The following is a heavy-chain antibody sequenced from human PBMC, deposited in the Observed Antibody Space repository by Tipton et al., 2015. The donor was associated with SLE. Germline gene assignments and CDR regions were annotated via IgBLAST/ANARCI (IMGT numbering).Heavy chain of an antibody. CDR2: VYPSGNT. J-gene: IGHJ4*02. CDR1: GGSFRGYY. V-gene: IGHV4-34*01. Sequence: TLSLTCAVYGGSFRGYYWSWIRQPPGKGLEWIGEVYPSGNTTYTPSLKSRVTISADMSKNQFSLNLSSVTAADTAMYYCARGIRKEKLGTSGPLGYWGQGTLVTVSS. D-gene: IGHD7-27*01. CDR3: ARGIRKEKLGTSGPLGY.